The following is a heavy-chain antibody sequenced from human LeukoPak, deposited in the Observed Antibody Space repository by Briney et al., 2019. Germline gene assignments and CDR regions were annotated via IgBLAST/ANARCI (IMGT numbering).Heavy chain of an antibody. Sequence: ASVKVSCKASGYTFTSYYMHWVRQAPGQGLEWMGIINPSGGSTSYAQRFQGRVTMTRDTSTSTVYMELSSLRSEDTAVYYCARGYDILTGYYTPCMHWGQGTLVTVSS. CDR1: GYTFTSYY. CDR2: INPSGGST. J-gene: IGHJ4*02. V-gene: IGHV1-46*01. D-gene: IGHD3-9*01. CDR3: ARGYDILTGYYTPCMH.